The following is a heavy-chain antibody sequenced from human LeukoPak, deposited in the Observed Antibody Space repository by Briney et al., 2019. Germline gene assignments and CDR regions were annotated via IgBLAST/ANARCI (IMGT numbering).Heavy chain of an antibody. J-gene: IGHJ4*02. V-gene: IGHV3-7*01. CDR2: IKQDGSEK. CDR3: AREGGAYSAGPLDY. D-gene: IGHD2-15*01. CDR1: GITLSRNY. Sequence: PGGSLRLSCAASGITLSRNYMSWVRQAPGKGLEWVASIKQDGSEKYYVDSVKGRFIISRDNAKKSLYLQMNSLRAEDTALYYCAREGGAYSAGPLDYWGQGTLVTVSS.